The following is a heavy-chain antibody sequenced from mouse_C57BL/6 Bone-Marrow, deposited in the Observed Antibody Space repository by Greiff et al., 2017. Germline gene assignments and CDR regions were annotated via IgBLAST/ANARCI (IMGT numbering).Heavy chain of an antibody. CDR3: ARKKQLRPGAMDY. D-gene: IGHD3-2*02. J-gene: IGHJ4*01. CDR2: IDPANGNT. Sequence: EVQRVESVAELVRPGASVKLSCTASGFNIKNTYMHWVKQRPEQGLEWIGRIDPANGNTKYAPKFQGKATITADTSSNTAYLQLSSLTSEDTAIYYCARKKQLRPGAMDYWGQGTSVTVSS. V-gene: IGHV14-3*01. CDR1: GFNIKNTY.